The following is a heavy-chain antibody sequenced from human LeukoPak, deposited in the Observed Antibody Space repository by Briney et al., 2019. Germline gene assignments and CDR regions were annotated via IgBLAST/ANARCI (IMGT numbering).Heavy chain of an antibody. V-gene: IGHV1-18*01. CDR2: ISAYNGNT. Sequence: ASVKVSCKASGYTFTSYGISWVRQAPGQGLEWMGWISAYNGNTNYAQKFQGRVTMTRDTSISTAYMELSRLRSDDTAVYYCARGYYYGSGSYTSFDPWGQGTLVTVSS. D-gene: IGHD3-10*01. CDR1: GYTFTSYG. J-gene: IGHJ5*02. CDR3: ARGYYYGSGSYTSFDP.